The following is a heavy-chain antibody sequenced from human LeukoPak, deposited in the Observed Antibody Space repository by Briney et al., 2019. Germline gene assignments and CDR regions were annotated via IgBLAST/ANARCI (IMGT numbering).Heavy chain of an antibody. J-gene: IGHJ6*02. Sequence: SETLSLTCTVSGGPISSGGHSWSWIRQPPGKGLEWIGYIYHSGSGSTYYNPSLKSRVTISVDTSKNQFSLKLSSVTAADTAVYYCARDTPYGNYYGMDVWGQGTTVTVSS. V-gene: IGHV4-30-2*01. CDR2: IYHSGSGST. D-gene: IGHD4-17*01. CDR1: GGPISSGGHS. CDR3: ARDTPYGNYYGMDV.